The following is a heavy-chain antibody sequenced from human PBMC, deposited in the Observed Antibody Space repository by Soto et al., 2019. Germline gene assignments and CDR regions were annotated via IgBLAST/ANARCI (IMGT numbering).Heavy chain of an antibody. J-gene: IGHJ4*02. D-gene: IGHD3-3*01. CDR1: GGSFSGYY. V-gene: IGHV4-34*01. Sequence: NPSETLSLTCAVYGGSFSGYYWSWIRQPPGKGLEWIGEINHSGSTNYNPSLKSRVTISVDTSKNQFSLKLSSVTAADTAVYYCARDRSITIFGVVRHGYDYWGQGTLVTVSS. CDR2: INHSGST. CDR3: ARDRSITIFGVVRHGYDY.